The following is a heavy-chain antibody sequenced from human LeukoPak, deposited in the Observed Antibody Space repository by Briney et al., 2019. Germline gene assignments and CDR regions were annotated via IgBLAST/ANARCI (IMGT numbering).Heavy chain of an antibody. CDR3: ARAYVNYYYYMDV. J-gene: IGHJ6*03. CDR1: GSRFTSYW. Sequence: GEXLKISFKGSGSRFTSYWIGWVRQMPGKGVEWMGIIYPVDSDTRYSPSFQGQVTISADKSISTAYLQWSSLKASDTAMYYCARAYVNYYYYMDVWGKGTTVTVSS. D-gene: IGHD2-21*01. V-gene: IGHV5-51*01. CDR2: IYPVDSDT.